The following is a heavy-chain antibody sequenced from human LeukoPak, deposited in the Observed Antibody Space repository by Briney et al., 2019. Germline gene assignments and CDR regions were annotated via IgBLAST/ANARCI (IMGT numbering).Heavy chain of an antibody. D-gene: IGHD3-3*01. CDR3: ATGAASGFSCLGY. Sequence: GGSLRLSXAASGFTFDDHAMSWVRQAPGKGVEWVSGINWNGGSTGYADSVKGRFTISRDNAKNSLYLQMNSLRAEDTALYYCATGAASGFSCLGYWGQGTLVTVSS. CDR2: INWNGGST. J-gene: IGHJ4*02. V-gene: IGHV3-20*04. CDR1: GFTFDDHA.